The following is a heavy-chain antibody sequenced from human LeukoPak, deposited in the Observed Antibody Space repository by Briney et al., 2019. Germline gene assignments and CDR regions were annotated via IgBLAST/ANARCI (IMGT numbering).Heavy chain of an antibody. V-gene: IGHV4-34*01. Sequence: SETLSLTCAVYGGSFSGYYWSWIRRPPGRGLEWIGEINHSGSTNYNPSLKSRVTISVDTSKNQFSLKLSSVTAADTAVYYCARAPAVYTIFGDYWGQGTLVTVSS. CDR3: ARAPAVYTIFGDY. CDR2: INHSGST. J-gene: IGHJ4*02. D-gene: IGHD3-3*01. CDR1: GGSFSGYY.